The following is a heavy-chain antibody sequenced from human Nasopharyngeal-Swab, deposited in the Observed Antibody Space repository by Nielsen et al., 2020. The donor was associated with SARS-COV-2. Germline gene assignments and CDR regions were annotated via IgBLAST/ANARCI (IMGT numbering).Heavy chain of an antibody. CDR3: ARSRKLMDV. CDR1: GFTFSSYW. J-gene: IGHJ6*02. Sequence: GESLKISCAASGFTFSSYWMHWVRQAPGKGLVWVSRINSDGSSTSYADSVKGRFTISRDNAKNTLYLQMNSLRAEDTAVFYCARSRKLMDVWGQGTTVTVSS. D-gene: IGHD6-13*01. V-gene: IGHV3-74*01. CDR2: INSDGSST.